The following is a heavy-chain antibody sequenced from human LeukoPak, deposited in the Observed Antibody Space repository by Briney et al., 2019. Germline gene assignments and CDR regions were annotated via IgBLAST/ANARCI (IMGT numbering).Heavy chain of an antibody. CDR3: AKYRAVVVAARRGPFDY. D-gene: IGHD2-15*01. CDR1: GFTFSSYL. CDR2: IKQDGRAK. V-gene: IGHV3-7*03. Sequence: GGSLRLSCAASGFTFSSYLISWVRQAPGKGLEWVANIKQDGRAKYSVDSVKGGFSISRDNAKNSPYLQMNSLRAEDTAVYYCAKYRAVVVAARRGPFDYWGQGTLVTVSS. J-gene: IGHJ4*02.